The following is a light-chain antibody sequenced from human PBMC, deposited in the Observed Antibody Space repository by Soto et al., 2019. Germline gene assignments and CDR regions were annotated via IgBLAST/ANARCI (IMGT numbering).Light chain of an antibody. CDR3: QQYDTYPYA. CDR1: QSIRGW. Sequence: IQMTQSPSTLPASVGDRVTITCRASQSIRGWLAWYQQKPGKAPSLLIYDGSSLQSGVPSRFSGRVSGTLFTLTISSLQPNDFASYYCQQYDTYPYAFGQGTKVEIK. CDR2: DGS. V-gene: IGKV1-5*01. J-gene: IGKJ2*01.